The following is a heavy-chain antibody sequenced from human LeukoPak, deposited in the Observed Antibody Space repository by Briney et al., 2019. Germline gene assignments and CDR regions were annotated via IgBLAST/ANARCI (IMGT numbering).Heavy chain of an antibody. Sequence: PSETLSLTCTVSGGSISSYYWSWIRQPAGKGLEWIGRIYTSGRTNYNPALKSRVTMSVDTSKNQFSLKLSSVTAADTAVYYCARNSAESSGWYRKGYYYYGMDVWGQGTTVTVSS. CDR2: IYTSGRT. D-gene: IGHD6-19*01. J-gene: IGHJ6*02. CDR3: ARNSAESSGWYRKGYYYYGMDV. V-gene: IGHV4-4*07. CDR1: GGSISSYY.